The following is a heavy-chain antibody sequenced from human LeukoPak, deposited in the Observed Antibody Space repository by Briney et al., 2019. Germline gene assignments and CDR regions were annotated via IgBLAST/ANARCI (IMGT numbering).Heavy chain of an antibody. J-gene: IGHJ4*02. V-gene: IGHV3-9*01. CDR2: ISWNSGSI. CDR1: GFTFDDYA. D-gene: IGHD2-8*01. CDR3: ARDKTGGWYATFDY. Sequence: GGSLRLSCAASGFTFDDYAMHWVRQAPGKGLEWVSGISWNSGSIGYADSVKGRFTISRDNSKNTLYLQMNSLRPEDTAVYYCARDKTGGWYATFDYWGQGTLVAVSS.